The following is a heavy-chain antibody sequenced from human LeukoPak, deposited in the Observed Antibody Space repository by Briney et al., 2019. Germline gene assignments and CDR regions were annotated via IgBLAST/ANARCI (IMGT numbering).Heavy chain of an antibody. D-gene: IGHD3-10*01. V-gene: IGHV1-8*01. CDR1: GYTFTSYD. J-gene: IGHJ6*03. CDR2: MNPNSGNT. CDR3: ARSIPRGGYYYYYMDV. Sequence: GASVKVSCKASGYTFTSYDINWVRQATGQGLEWMGWMNPNSGNTGYAQKFQGRVTMTRNTSISTAYMELSSLRSEDTAVYYCARSIPRGGYYYYYMDVWGKGTTVTVSS.